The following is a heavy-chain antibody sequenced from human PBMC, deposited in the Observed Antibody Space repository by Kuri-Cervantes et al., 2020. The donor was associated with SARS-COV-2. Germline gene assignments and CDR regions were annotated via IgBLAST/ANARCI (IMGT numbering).Heavy chain of an antibody. D-gene: IGHD2-2*01. J-gene: IGHJ6*02. CDR1: GFTFSSYW. CDR3: ARDRYCSSNSCYYYGMDV. Sequence: GESLKISCAASGFTFSSYWMSWVRQAPGKGLECVANIKQDGSGKYYADSVKGRFTISRDNAKNSLYLQMNSLRAEDTAVYYCARDRYCSSNSCYYYGMDVWGQGTTVTVSS. V-gene: IGHV3-7*05. CDR2: IKQDGSGK.